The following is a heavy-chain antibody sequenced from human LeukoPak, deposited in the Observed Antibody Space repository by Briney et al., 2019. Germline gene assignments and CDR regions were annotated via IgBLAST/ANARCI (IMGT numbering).Heavy chain of an antibody. J-gene: IGHJ4*02. CDR1: GYSISNSYY. D-gene: IGHD4-17*01. Sequence: SETLSLTCTVSGYSISNSYYWGWIRQPPGKGLEWIGSMYHSGSTYYNPSLKSRVTISVDKSKNQFSLKLSSVTAADTAVYYCARASHDYGDYSHFDYWGQGTLVTVSS. CDR2: MYHSGST. V-gene: IGHV4-38-2*02. CDR3: ARASHDYGDYSHFDY.